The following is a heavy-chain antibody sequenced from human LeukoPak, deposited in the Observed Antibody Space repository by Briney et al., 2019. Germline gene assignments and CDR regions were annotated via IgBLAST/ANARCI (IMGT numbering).Heavy chain of an antibody. D-gene: IGHD3-10*01. Sequence: GGSLRLSCATSGFTFSNYAMSWLRQAPGRGLEWVSAISRSAITTYYADTVKGRLDISRDNSKHTLYLQMTSLRAEDTSVYYCAKDQRFGDLDDYRGQGTLVTVSS. CDR3: AKDQRFGDLDDY. J-gene: IGHJ4*02. CDR2: ISRSAITT. CDR1: GFTFSNYA. V-gene: IGHV3-23*01.